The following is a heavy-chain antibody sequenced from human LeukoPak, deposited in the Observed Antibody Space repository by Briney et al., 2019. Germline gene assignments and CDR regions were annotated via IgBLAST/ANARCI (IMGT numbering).Heavy chain of an antibody. Sequence: QPGGSLRLSCAASGFTFSSFAMTWVRQAPGKGLDWVSGISGSGGTTYYADSVKGRFTISRDNSKNTLYLQMNSLRVEDTALYYCARDRLAVAGNYWGQGTLVTVSS. D-gene: IGHD6-19*01. J-gene: IGHJ4*02. CDR1: GFTFSSFA. V-gene: IGHV3-23*01. CDR2: ISGSGGTT. CDR3: ARDRLAVAGNY.